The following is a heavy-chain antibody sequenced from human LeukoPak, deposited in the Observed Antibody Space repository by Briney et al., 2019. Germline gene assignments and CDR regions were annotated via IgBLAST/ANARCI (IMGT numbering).Heavy chain of an antibody. V-gene: IGHV1-69*01. CDR1: GGTFSSYA. CDR2: IIPIFGTA. D-gene: IGHD2-2*01. Sequence: SVKVSCKASGGTFSSYAISWVRQAPGQGLEWMGGIIPIFGTANYAQKFQGRVTITADESTSTAYMELSSLRSEDTAVYYCAGFLGYCSSTGCWNWFDPWGQGTLVTVSS. J-gene: IGHJ5*02. CDR3: AGFLGYCSSTGCWNWFDP.